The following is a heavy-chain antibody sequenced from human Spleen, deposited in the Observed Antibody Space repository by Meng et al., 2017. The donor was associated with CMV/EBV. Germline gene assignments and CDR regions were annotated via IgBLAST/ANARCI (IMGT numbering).Heavy chain of an antibody. V-gene: IGHV4-34*01. CDR2: INHSGST. CDR1: GGSLSGYY. CDR3: ARVPRFWYFDL. J-gene: IGHJ2*01. Sequence: SETLSLTCAVYGGSLSGYYWSWIRQPPGKGLEWIGEINHSGSTNYNPSLKSRVTISVDTSKNQFSLKLSSVTAADTAVYYCARVPRFWYFDLWGRGTLVTVSS.